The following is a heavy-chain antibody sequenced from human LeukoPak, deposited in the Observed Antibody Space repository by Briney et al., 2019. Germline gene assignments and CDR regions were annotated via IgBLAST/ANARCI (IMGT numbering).Heavy chain of an antibody. CDR1: GYTFTGYY. Sequence: ASVKVSCKASGYTFTGYYMHWVRQAPGQGLEWMGRINPNSGGTNYAQKFQGRVTMTRDTSISTAYMDLRRLRSDDTAVYYCASRLLGVVNDYWGQATLVTVSS. J-gene: IGHJ4*02. CDR3: ASRLLGVVNDY. V-gene: IGHV1-2*06. CDR2: INPNSGGT. D-gene: IGHD3-3*01.